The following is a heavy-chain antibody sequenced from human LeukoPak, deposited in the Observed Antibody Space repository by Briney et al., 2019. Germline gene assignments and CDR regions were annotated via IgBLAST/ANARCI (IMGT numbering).Heavy chain of an antibody. D-gene: IGHD3-9*01. CDR1: GFTVSSNY. J-gene: IGHJ4*02. Sequence: PGGSLRFSCAASGFTVSSNYMSWVRQGPGKGLEWVSVIYSGGSTYYADSVKGRFTISRDNSKNTLYLQMNRLRAEDTAVYYCARGPRGILTGYYFEYWGQGTLVTVSS. V-gene: IGHV3-66*01. CDR3: ARGPRGILTGYYFEY. CDR2: IYSGGST.